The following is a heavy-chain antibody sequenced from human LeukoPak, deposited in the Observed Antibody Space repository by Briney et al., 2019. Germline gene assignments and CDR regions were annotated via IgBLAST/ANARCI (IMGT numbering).Heavy chain of an antibody. Sequence: SETLSLTCTASGGSISTYYWNWIRQPPGKGLEWIGYINYSGSTSYNPSLKSRVTTSLDTSKNQFSLKLSSVTAADTAVYYCARSPPLYGDYAQYYFDYWGQGTLVTVSS. CDR3: ARSPPLYGDYAQYYFDY. CDR2: INYSGST. V-gene: IGHV4-59*08. CDR1: GGSISTYY. D-gene: IGHD4-17*01. J-gene: IGHJ4*02.